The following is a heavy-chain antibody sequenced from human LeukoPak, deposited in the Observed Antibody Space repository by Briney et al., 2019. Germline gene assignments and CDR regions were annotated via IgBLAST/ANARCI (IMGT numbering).Heavy chain of an antibody. J-gene: IGHJ4*02. Sequence: GGSLRLSCVASGFTFSSYGMHWVRQAPGKGLEWVAVISYDGSNKYYADSVKGRFTISRDNSKNTLYLQVNSLRTEDTAVYYCAKDSLVWTTVVTGDYWGQGTLVTVSS. CDR3: AKDSLVWTTVVTGDY. CDR1: GFTFSSYG. CDR2: ISYDGSNK. D-gene: IGHD4-23*01. V-gene: IGHV3-30*18.